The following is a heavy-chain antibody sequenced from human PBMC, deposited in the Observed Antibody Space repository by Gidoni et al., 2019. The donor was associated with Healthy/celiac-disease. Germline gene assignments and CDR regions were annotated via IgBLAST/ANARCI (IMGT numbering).Heavy chain of an antibody. J-gene: IGHJ5*02. D-gene: IGHD3-10*01. CDR3: ARRGMVRGVSGPAFDP. V-gene: IGHV4-34*01. Sequence: QVQLQQWGAGLLTPSETLSLTCAVYGGSFSGYYWSWIRQPPGKGLEWIGEINHSGSTNYNPSLKSRVTRAVDTSKNQFALKLSSVTAADTAVYYCARRGMVRGVSGPAFDPWGQGTLVTVSS. CDR1: GGSFSGYY. CDR2: INHSGST.